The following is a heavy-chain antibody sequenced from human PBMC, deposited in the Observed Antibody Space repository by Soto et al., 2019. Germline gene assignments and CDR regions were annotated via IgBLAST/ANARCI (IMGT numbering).Heavy chain of an antibody. CDR2: ISSSSTI. CDR1: GFTFSSYS. V-gene: IGHV3-48*02. J-gene: IGHJ4*02. D-gene: IGHD5-12*01. Sequence: GGSLRLSCAASGFTFSSYSMNWGRQAPGKGLEWVSYISSSSTIYYADSVKGRFTISRDNAKNSLYLQMNSLRDEDTAVYYCARGTDGYNFPPYFDYWGQGTLVTVSS. CDR3: ARGTDGYNFPPYFDY.